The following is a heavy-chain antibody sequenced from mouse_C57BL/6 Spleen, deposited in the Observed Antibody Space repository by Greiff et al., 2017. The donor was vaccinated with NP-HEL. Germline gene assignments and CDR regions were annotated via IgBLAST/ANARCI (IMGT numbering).Heavy chain of an antibody. CDR1: GYTFTSYW. D-gene: IGHD2-5*01. J-gene: IGHJ2*01. V-gene: IGHV1-69*01. CDR3: AIAYSNCVGGFDY. Sequence: QVPLQQPGAELVMPGASVTLSCKASGYTFTSYWMHWVKQRPGQGLEWIGEIDPSDSYTHYNQQFKGKSTFTVDKSSSTAYMQLSSLTSEDSAVYYCAIAYSNCVGGFDYWGQGPTLTLSS. CDR2: IDPSDSYT.